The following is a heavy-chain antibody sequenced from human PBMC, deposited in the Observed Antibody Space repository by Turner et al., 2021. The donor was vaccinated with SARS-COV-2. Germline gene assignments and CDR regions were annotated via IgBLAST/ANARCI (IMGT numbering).Heavy chain of an antibody. CDR2: ISYEGSNK. D-gene: IGHD3-10*01. CDR1: GCTFSSYG. V-gene: IGHV3-30-3*01. J-gene: IGHJ4*02. CDR3: ARDTGDFDY. Sequence: VQLVESGGVVVQPGRCLRLSCAASGCTFSSYGMHWVRQGAGKGLEWEAVISYEGSNKYYTDAVKGRFTISRDNSKNTLYLKMNSLRAEDTAVYYCARDTGDFDYWGQGTLVTVSS.